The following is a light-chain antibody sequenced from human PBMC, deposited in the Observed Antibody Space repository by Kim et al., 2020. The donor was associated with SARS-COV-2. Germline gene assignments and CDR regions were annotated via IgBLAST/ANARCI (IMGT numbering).Light chain of an antibody. J-gene: IGKJ5*01. V-gene: IGKV4-1*01. CDR2: WAS. CDR3: QQYYSSPIT. CDR1: QRLLYTSNNQNY. Sequence: DIVMTQSPDSLAVSLGERATINCKSSQRLLYTSNNQNYMAWYQQKPGQPPLLLIYWASTRHSGVPDRFSGSGSGTDFTLTISSLQAEDVAVYYCQQYYSSPITFGQGTRLEIK.